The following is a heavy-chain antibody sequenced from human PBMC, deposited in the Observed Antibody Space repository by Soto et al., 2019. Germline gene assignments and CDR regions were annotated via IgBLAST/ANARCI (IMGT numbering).Heavy chain of an antibody. D-gene: IGHD2-21*02. CDR3: ASSVVVAARFDY. CDR1: GFTFSDYF. J-gene: IGHJ4*02. CDR2: ISNTGSTV. V-gene: IGHV3-11*01. Sequence: GGSLRLSCAASGFTFSDYFMNWIRQAPGKGLEWVSYISNTGSTVYYADSVKGRFTISRDNAKNSLFLQMNSLRAEDTAVYYCASSVVVAARFDYWGQGTLVTVS.